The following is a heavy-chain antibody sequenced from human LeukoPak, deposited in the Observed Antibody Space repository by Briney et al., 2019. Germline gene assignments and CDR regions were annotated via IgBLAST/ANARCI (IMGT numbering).Heavy chain of an antibody. J-gene: IGHJ5*02. CDR2: IYYSGST. Sequence: SETLSLTCTVSGGSISSYYWGWIRQPPGKGLEWIGSIYYSGSTYYNPSLKSRVTISVDTSKNQFSLRLSSVTAADTAVYYCARHASLYYDILTGYSDRNWFDPWGQGTLVTVSS. V-gene: IGHV4-39*01. CDR1: GGSISSYY. CDR3: ARHASLYYDILTGYSDRNWFDP. D-gene: IGHD3-9*01.